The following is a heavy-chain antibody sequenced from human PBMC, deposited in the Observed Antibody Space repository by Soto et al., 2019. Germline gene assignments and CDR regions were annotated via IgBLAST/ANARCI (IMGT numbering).Heavy chain of an antibody. CDR2: ISWNSGSI. V-gene: IGHV3-9*01. J-gene: IGHJ4*02. CDR3: ARDVGSGYGDYVRYFDY. D-gene: IGHD4-17*01. Sequence: ESGGGLVQPGRPLRLSCVVSGFTFDDYAMHWVRQAPGKGLEWVSIISWNSGSIDYADSVKGRFSISRDNAKNSLYLQMNSLRPEDTALYYCARDVGSGYGDYVRYFDYWGQGTLVTVSS. CDR1: GFTFDDYA.